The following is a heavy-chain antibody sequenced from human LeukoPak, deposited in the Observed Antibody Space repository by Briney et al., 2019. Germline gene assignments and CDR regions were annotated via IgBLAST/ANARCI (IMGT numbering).Heavy chain of an antibody. CDR2: INHSGST. J-gene: IGHJ4*02. V-gene: IGHV4-34*01. CDR3: ARPVAYCGGDCYFDY. D-gene: IGHD2-21*02. Sequence: SETLSLTCAVYGGSFSGYYWSWIRQPPGKGLEWIGEINHSGSTNYNPSLKSRVTISVDTSKNQISLKLSSVTAADTAVYYCARPVAYCGGDCYFDYWGQGTLVTVSS. CDR1: GGSFSGYY.